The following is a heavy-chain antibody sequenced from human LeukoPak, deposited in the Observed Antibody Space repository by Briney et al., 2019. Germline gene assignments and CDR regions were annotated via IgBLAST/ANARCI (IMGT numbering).Heavy chain of an antibody. J-gene: IGHJ4*02. D-gene: IGHD3-9*01. Sequence: PGGSLRLSCAASGFTFSSYGMHWVRQAPGKGLEWVAFIRYDGSNKYYADSVKGRFTISRDNSKNTLYLQMNSLRAEDTAVYYCAKEEVLLRYFDWLPSAFDYWGQGTLVTVSS. CDR3: AKEEVLLRYFDWLPSAFDY. V-gene: IGHV3-30*02. CDR1: GFTFSSYG. CDR2: IRYDGSNK.